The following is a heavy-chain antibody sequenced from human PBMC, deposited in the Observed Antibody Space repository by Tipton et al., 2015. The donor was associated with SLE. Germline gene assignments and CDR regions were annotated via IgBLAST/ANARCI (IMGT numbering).Heavy chain of an antibody. V-gene: IGHV3-23*01. J-gene: IGHJ6*03. CDR1: GFTFSSYS. CDR3: AKESPDYYYMDV. CDR2: ISGSGGST. Sequence: GSLRLSCAASGFTFSSYSMNWVRQAPGKGLEWVSGISGSGGSTSCADSVKGRFTISRDNSKNTLYLQMNSLRAEDTAVYYCAKESPDYYYMDVWGKGTTVTVSS.